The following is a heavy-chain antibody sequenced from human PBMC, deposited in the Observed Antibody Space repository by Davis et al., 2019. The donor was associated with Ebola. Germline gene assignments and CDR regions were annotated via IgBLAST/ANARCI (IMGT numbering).Heavy chain of an antibody. J-gene: IGHJ4*02. CDR3: TRTPAAGL. CDR1: GFTFSNAW. D-gene: IGHD6-13*01. Sequence: PGGSLRLSCAASGFTFSNAWMSWVRQAPGKGLEWVGRIKSKTDGGTADYAAPVKTRFTISRDDSKNTPYLQMNSLKSEDTAVYYCTRTPAAGLWGQGTLVTVSS. CDR2: IKSKTDGGTA. V-gene: IGHV3-15*01.